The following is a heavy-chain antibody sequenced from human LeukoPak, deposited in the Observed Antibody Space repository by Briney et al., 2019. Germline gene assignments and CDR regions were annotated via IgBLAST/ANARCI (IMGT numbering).Heavy chain of an antibody. CDR3: ARGASGTSYGAFDA. CDR1: GGSISSYY. CDR2: IYYSGST. V-gene: IGHV4-59*01. J-gene: IGHJ3*01. Sequence: SETLSLTCTVSGGSISSYYWSWIRQPPGKGLEWIGYIYYSGSTNYNPSLKSRVTISVDTSKNQFSLKLSSVTAADTAVYYCARGASGTSYGAFDAWGQGTMVTVSS. D-gene: IGHD1-26*01.